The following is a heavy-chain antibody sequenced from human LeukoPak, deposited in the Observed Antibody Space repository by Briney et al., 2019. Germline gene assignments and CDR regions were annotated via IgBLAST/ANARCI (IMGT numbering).Heavy chain of an antibody. CDR1: GGSISSSSYY. D-gene: IGHD6-19*01. CDR3: ARYGSSGAFDY. J-gene: IGHJ4*02. V-gene: IGHV4-39*01. CDR2: IYSSGST. Sequence: NPSETLSLTCTVSGGSISSSSYYWGWIRQPPGKGLEWIGSIYSSGSTYYNPSLKSRVTISVDTSKNQFSLKLSSVTAADTAVYYCARYGSSGAFDYWGQGTLVTVSS.